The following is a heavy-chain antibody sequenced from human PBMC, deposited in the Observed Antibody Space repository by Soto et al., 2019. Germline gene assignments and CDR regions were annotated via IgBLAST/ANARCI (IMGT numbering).Heavy chain of an antibody. V-gene: IGHV4-30-4*01. CDR1: GGSIGSGDYY. D-gene: IGHD1-26*01. J-gene: IGHJ4*02. CDR2: IYYTGNT. Sequence: QVQLKESGPGLVKPSQTLSLTCSVSGGSIGSGDYYWSWVRQSPGKGLEWIGYIYYTGNTYYNPSLGSWVTFSVDTSQNQLSLRLSDVTVAATAVYYCARDSRRRADSGTRPLYYFDYWGQGTLVTVSS. CDR3: ARDSRRRADSGTRPLYYFDY.